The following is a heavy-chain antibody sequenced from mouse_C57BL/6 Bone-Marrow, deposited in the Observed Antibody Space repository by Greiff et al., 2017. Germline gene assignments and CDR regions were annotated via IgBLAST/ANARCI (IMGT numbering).Heavy chain of an antibody. CDR1: GYAFTNYL. D-gene: IGHD2-3*01. CDR2: INPGRGGT. CDR3: ARSGWLLPYAMDY. Sequence: QVQLQQSGAELVRPGTSVTVSCKASGYAFTNYLIEWVKQRPGQGLEWIGVINPGRGGTNYNEKFQGKATLTADKSSSTAYMQLSSLTSADSAVYFCARSGWLLPYAMDYWGQGTSVTVSS. J-gene: IGHJ4*01. V-gene: IGHV1-54*01.